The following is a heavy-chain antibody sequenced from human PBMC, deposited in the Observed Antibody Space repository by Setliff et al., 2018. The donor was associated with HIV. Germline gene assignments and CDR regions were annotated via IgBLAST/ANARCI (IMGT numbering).Heavy chain of an antibody. CDR2: IRSKAYGGTT. CDR3: TRGFMADFDY. Sequence: GGSLRLSCTASGFTFGDYAMSWVRQAPGKGLEWVGFIRSKAYGGTTEYAASVKGRFTISRDDSKSIAYLQMNSLKTEDTAVYYCTRGFMADFDYWGQGTPVTVSS. D-gene: IGHD3-10*01. V-gene: IGHV3-49*04. J-gene: IGHJ4*02. CDR1: GFTFGDYA.